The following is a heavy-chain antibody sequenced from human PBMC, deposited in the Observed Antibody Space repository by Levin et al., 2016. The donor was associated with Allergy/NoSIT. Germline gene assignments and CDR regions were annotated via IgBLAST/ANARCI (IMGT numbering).Heavy chain of an antibody. J-gene: IGHJ4*02. V-gene: IGHV3-33*01. CDR3: ARDRITGTPEDY. CDR1: GFTFSSYG. D-gene: IGHD1-7*01. CDR2: IWYDGSNK. Sequence: GGSLRLSCAASGFTFSSYGMHWVRQAPGKGLEWVAVIWYDGSNKYYADSVKGRFTISRDNSKNTLYLQMNSLRAEDTAVYYCARDRITGTPEDYWGQGTLVTVSS.